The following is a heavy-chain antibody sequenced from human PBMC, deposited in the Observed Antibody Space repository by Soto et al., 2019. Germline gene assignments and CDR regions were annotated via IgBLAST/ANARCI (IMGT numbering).Heavy chain of an antibody. CDR1: GFTFSNAW. Sequence: EVQLVESGGGLVKPGGSLRLSCAASGFTFSNAWMNWVRQAPGKGLEWVGRIKSKTDGGTTDYAAPVKGIFTISRDDSKNPLYLQMNSLKTEDTAVYYCTTDPIMITFGVLTGGMDVWGQGTPVTVSS. CDR3: TTDPIMITFGVLTGGMDV. J-gene: IGHJ6*02. V-gene: IGHV3-15*07. D-gene: IGHD3-16*01. CDR2: IKSKTDGGTT.